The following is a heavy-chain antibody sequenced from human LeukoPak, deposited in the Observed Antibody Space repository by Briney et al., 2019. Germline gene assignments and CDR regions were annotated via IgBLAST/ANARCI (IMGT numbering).Heavy chain of an antibody. J-gene: IGHJ6*03. V-gene: IGHV4-30-2*01. CDR3: ARAITGSYYYYMDV. D-gene: IGHD3-16*01. Sequence: SETLSLTCTVSGGSISSGGYYWSWIRQPPGKGLEWIGYIYHSGSTYYNPSLKSRVTISVDRSKNQFSLKLSSVTAADTAVYYCARAITGSYYYYMDVWGKGTTVTVSS. CDR2: IYHSGST. CDR1: GGSISSGGYY.